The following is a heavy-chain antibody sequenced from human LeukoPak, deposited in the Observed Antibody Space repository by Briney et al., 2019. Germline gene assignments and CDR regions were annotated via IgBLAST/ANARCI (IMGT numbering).Heavy chain of an antibody. D-gene: IGHD5-18*01. CDR3: VKGYSSGRFDY. J-gene: IGHJ4*02. CDR1: GFAFRSYG. Sequence: PGGSLRLSCAASGFAFRSYGMSWVRQAPGKGLGWVSGTSGNGISTSYADSVKDRFTISRDNSKNTLFLQMNSLRAEDTAVYYCVKGYSSGRFDYWGQGTLVTVSS. CDR2: TSGNGIST. V-gene: IGHV3-23*01.